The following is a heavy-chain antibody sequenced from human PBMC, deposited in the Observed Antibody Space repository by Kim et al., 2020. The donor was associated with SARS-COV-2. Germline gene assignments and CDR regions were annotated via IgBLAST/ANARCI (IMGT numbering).Heavy chain of an antibody. V-gene: IGHV3-53*04. J-gene: IGHJ6*02. Sequence: GGSLRLSCAASGFTVSSNYMSWVRQAPGKGLEWVSVIYSGGSTYYADSVKGRFTISRHNSKNTLYLQMNSLRAEDTAVYYCARERVKAVGVITYYHYGMDVWGQGTTVTVSS. D-gene: IGHD3-16*02. CDR3: ARERVKAVGVITYYHYGMDV. CDR1: GFTVSSNY. CDR2: IYSGGST.